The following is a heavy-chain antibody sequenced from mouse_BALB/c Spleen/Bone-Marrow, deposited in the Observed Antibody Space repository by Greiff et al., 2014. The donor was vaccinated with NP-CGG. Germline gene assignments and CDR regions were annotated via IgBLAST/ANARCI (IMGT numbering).Heavy chain of an antibody. CDR2: IWPDGST. V-gene: IGHV2-9*02. D-gene: IGHD1-2*01. J-gene: IGHJ4*01. CDR3: ARITTATGAMDY. CDR1: GFSLTTYG. Sequence: QVQLQQSGPGLVAPSQSLSITCTVSGFSLTTYGVHWVRQPPGKGLEWLGVIWPDGSTNYNSALMSRLSIRKDNSKSQVFLKMNSLQIDDTAMYYCARITTATGAMDYWGQGTSVTVSS.